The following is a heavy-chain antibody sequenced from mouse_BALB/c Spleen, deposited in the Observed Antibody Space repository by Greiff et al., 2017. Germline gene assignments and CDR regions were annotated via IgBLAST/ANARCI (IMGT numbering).Heavy chain of an antibody. CDR2: ISTYYGDA. J-gene: IGHJ3*01. CDR1: GYTFTDYA. V-gene: IGHV1S137*01. D-gene: IGHD2-4*01. CDR3: ARGDYDGPWFAY. Sequence: VKLQESGAELVRPGVSVKISCKGSGYTFTDYAMHWVKQSHAKSLEWIGVISTYYGDASYNQKFKGKATMTVDKSSSTAYMELSRLTSEDSAIYYCARGDYDGPWFAYWGQGTLVTVSA.